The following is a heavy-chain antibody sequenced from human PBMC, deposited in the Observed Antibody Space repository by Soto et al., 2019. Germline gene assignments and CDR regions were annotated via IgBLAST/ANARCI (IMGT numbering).Heavy chain of an antibody. CDR2: ISYDGSNK. CDR3: APWFGAFDY. J-gene: IGHJ4*02. CDR1: GFTFSSYG. V-gene: IGHV3-30*03. Sequence: ESGGGVVQPGRSLRLSCAASGFTFSSYGMHWVRQPPGKGLEWVAVISYDGSNKYYADSMKGRFTISRDNSKNTLYLQMNSLRAEDTAVYYCAPWFGAFDYWGQGTPVTVSS. D-gene: IGHD3-10*01.